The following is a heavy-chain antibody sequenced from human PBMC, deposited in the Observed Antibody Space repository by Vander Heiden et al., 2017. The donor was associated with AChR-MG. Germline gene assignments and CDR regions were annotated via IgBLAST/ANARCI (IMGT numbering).Heavy chain of an antibody. J-gene: IGHJ4*02. CDR2: ISGSGGST. CDR1: GFTFSSYA. Sequence: EVQLLESGGGLVQPGGSLRLSCSASGFTFSSYAMSWVRQAPGKGLEWVSAISGSGGSTYYADSVKGRFTISRDNSKNTLYLQMNSLRAEDTAVYYCAKDGARGYSGYDPYYFDYWGQGTLVTVSS. V-gene: IGHV3-23*01. CDR3: AKDGARGYSGYDPYYFDY. D-gene: IGHD5-12*01.